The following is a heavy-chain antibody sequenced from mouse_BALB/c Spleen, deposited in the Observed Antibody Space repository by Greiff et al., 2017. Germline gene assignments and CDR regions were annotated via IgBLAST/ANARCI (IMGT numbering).Heavy chain of an antibody. D-gene: IGHD2-5*01. V-gene: IGHV1-9*01. J-gene: IGHJ3*01. CDR2: ILPGSGST. CDR3: ARRGYYSNPLY. CDR1: GYTFSSYL. Sequence: QVQLQQSGAELMKPGASVKISCKATGYTFSSYLIEWVKQRPGHGLEWIGEILPGSGSTNYNEKFKGKATFTADTSSNTAYMQLSSLTSEDSAVYYCARRGYYSNPLYWGQGTLVGVSA.